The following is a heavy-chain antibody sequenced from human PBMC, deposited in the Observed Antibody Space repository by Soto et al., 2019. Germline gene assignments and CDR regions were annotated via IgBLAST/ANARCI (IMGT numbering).Heavy chain of an antibody. D-gene: IGHD3-22*01. J-gene: IGHJ4*02. CDR2: IYYSGST. Sequence: KPSETLSLTCAVSGDSIRTTGYYWSWIRQNQGKALEWTGYIYYSGSTFYNPSLKSRVSISLDTSKNQLSLKLTSVTVADTSVYYCARSSVVTNTRRPYYFHSWGQGTLVTVSS. CDR1: GDSIRTTGYY. V-gene: IGHV4-31*11. CDR3: ARSSVVTNTRRPYYFHS.